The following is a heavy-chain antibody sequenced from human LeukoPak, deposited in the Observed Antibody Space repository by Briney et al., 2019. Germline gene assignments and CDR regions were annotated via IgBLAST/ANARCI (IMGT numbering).Heavy chain of an antibody. J-gene: IGHJ4*02. Sequence: SVKVSCKASGYTFTSYGISWVRQAPGQGLEWMGRIIPILGIANYAQKFQGRVTITADKSTSTAYMELSSLRSEDTAVYYCAREDAYCSGGSCYSSYFDYWGQGTLVTVSS. D-gene: IGHD2-15*01. CDR2: IIPILGIA. V-gene: IGHV1-69*04. CDR1: GYTFTSYG. CDR3: AREDAYCSGGSCYSSYFDY.